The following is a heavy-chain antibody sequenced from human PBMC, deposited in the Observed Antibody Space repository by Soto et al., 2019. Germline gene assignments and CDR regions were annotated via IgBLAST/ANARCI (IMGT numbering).Heavy chain of an antibody. J-gene: IGHJ4*02. Sequence: PSETLSLTCTVSGGSISSGGYYWSWIRQHPGKGLEWIGYIYYSGSTYYNPSLKSRVTISVDTSKNQSSLKLSSVTAADTAVYYCARDSSGSFDYWGQGTLVTVS. CDR3: ARDSSGSFDY. D-gene: IGHD3-22*01. CDR1: GGSISSGGYY. V-gene: IGHV4-31*03. CDR2: IYYSGST.